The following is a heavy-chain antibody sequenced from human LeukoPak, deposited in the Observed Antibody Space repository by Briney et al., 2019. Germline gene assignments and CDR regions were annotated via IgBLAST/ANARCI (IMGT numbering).Heavy chain of an antibody. D-gene: IGHD3-22*01. J-gene: IGHJ4*02. Sequence: GASVKVSCKGSGYTLSNHAFSWVRQAPGQGLEWMGWISADNGNTNHAQKFQGRVSLTTDTSTSTAYMELRSLRSDDTAVYYCARDSSGYYRFDYWGQGTLVTVSS. CDR2: ISADNGNT. CDR3: ARDSSGYYRFDY. V-gene: IGHV1-18*04. CDR1: GYTLSNHA.